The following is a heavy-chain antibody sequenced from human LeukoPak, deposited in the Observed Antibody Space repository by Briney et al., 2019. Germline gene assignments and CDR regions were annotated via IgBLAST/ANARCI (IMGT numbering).Heavy chain of an antibody. J-gene: IGHJ4*02. V-gene: IGHV1-2*02. CDR1: GYTFTGYY. CDR2: SNPNSGGT. Sequence: ASVKVSCKASGYTFTGYYMHWVRQAPGQGLEWMGWSNPNSGGTNYAQKFQGRVTMTRDTSISTAYMELSRLRSYDTAVYYCARSPSDYGDFIDYWGQGTLVTVSS. CDR3: ARSPSDYGDFIDY. D-gene: IGHD4-17*01.